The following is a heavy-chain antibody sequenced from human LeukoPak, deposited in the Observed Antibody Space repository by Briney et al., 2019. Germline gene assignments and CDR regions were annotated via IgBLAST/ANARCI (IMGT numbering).Heavy chain of an antibody. J-gene: IGHJ6*02. CDR2: ISSSASYL. Sequence: PGGPLRLSCAAFGFTLRTYSMNWVPQAAGKGLEWVSSISSSASYLYYADSVKGRFTISRDNAKNSLYLQINSLGAEDTAAYYCARGGVGLLIIPGWEYDNYGLDVCGQGSTVTVSS. CDR3: ARGGVGLLIIPGWEYDNYGLDV. V-gene: IGHV3-21*01. CDR1: GFTLRTYS. D-gene: IGHD3/OR15-3a*01.